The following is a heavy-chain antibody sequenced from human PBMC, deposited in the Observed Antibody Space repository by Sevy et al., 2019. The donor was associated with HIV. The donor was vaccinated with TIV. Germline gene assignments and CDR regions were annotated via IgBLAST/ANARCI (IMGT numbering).Heavy chain of an antibody. V-gene: IGHV4-34*01. D-gene: IGHD6-13*01. Sequence: SETLSLTCAVYGGSFSGYYWSWIRQPPGKGLEWIGEINHSGSTNYNPSLKSRVTISVDTSKNQFSLKLSSVTAADTAVYHCARGRGIAAAGTFDYWGQGTLVTVSS. J-gene: IGHJ4*02. CDR3: ARGRGIAAAGTFDY. CDR2: INHSGST. CDR1: GGSFSGYY.